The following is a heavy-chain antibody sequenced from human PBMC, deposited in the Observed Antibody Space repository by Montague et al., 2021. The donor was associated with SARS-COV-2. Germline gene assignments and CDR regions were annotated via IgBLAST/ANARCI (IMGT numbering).Heavy chain of an antibody. V-gene: IGHV4-59*01. CDR2: IYYSGSS. CDR1: GGSISSYY. CDR3: ASPGGYCSGGSCYYVY. J-gene: IGHJ4*02. D-gene: IGHD2-15*01. Sequence: SETLSLTCTVSGGSISSYYWSWIRQPPGKGLEWIGYIYYSGSSNCNPSLKSRVTISIDTSKNQFSLNLNSVTAADGAVYYCASPGGYCSGGSCYYVYWGQGTLVTVSS.